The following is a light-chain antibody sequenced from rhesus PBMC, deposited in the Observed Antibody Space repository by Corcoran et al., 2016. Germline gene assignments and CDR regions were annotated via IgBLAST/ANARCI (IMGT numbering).Light chain of an antibody. CDR2: DAP. CDR3: QQGYSPPYS. V-gene: IGKV1-18*01. J-gene: IGKJ2*01. Sequence: DIQMTQSPSSLSASVGDKVTITCRASQGIIRWLAWYQQKPGTAPDLLIYDAPSLQGGVPARFSGSGSWTDYTLTISSLQTEDFATYYCQQGYSPPYSFGQGTKVEIK. CDR1: QGIIRW.